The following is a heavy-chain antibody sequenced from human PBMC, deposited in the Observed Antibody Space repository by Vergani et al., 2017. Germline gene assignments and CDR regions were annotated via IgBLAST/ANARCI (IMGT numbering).Heavy chain of an antibody. CDR3: AKVISVYYDSSGYYIVDAFDI. Sequence: EVQLLESGGGLVQPGGSLRLSCAASGFTFSSYAMSWVRQAPGKGLEWVSAISGSGGSTYYADSVKGRFTISRDNSKNTLYLQMNSLRAEDTAVYYCAKVISVYYDSSGYYIVDAFDIWGQGTMVTVSS. J-gene: IGHJ3*02. CDR2: ISGSGGST. V-gene: IGHV3-23*01. CDR1: GFTFSSYA. D-gene: IGHD3-22*01.